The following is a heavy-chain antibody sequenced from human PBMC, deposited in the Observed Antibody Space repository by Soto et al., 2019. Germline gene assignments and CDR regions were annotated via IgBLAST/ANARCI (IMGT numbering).Heavy chain of an antibody. D-gene: IGHD2-8*02. CDR2: INAGNGNT. CDR1: GYTFTTYA. V-gene: IGHV1-3*01. Sequence: QVQLVQSGPEVKKPGASVKVSCKASGYTFTTYAIHWVRQAPGQGLEWMGWINAGNGNTEFSERFRGRVTITSDTSASTAHMELTGLTSADTAVEYCARRFKSYGWRDPWGQGTLFNVSS. CDR3: ARRFKSYGWRDP. J-gene: IGHJ5*02.